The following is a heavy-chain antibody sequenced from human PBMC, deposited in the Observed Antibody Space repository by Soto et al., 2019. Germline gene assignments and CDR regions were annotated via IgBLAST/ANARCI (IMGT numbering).Heavy chain of an antibody. V-gene: IGHV1-18*04. D-gene: IGHD6-19*01. J-gene: IGHJ6*02. CDR3: ARDGRGYSSGWYTFYQGGYYYYGMDV. Sequence: ASVKLSCKASGYTFTRYGISWVRQAPGQGLEWMGWISAYNGNTNYAQKLQGRVTMTTDTSTSTAYMELRSLRSDDTAVYYCARDGRGYSSGWYTFYQGGYYYYGMDVWGQGTTVTVSS. CDR1: GYTFTRYG. CDR2: ISAYNGNT.